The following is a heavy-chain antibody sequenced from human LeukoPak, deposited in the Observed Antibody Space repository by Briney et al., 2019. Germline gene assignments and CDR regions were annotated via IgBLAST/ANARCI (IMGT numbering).Heavy chain of an antibody. CDR2: IKQDGSEK. CDR1: GFTFSSYW. V-gene: IGHV3-7*01. Sequence: GGSLRLSCAASGFTFSSYWMSWVRQAPGKGLEWVANIKQDGSEKYYVDSVKGRFTISRDNSKNTLYLQMNSLRAEDTAVYYCARDIGPLYSSGWYGHFDYWGQGTLVTVSS. D-gene: IGHD6-19*01. CDR3: ARDIGPLYSSGWYGHFDY. J-gene: IGHJ4*02.